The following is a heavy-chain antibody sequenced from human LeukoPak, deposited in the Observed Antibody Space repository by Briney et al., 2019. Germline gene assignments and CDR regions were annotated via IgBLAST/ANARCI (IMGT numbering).Heavy chain of an antibody. CDR3: ARVAEYGRRRDTAMVFGAPGY. CDR2: ISYDGSNK. V-gene: IGHV3-30-3*01. Sequence: GSLRLSCAASGFTFSSYAMHWVRQAPGKGLEWVAVISYDGSNKYYADSVKGRFTISRDNSKNTLYLQMNSLRAEDTAVYYCARVAEYGRRRDTAMVFGAPGYWGQGTLVTVSS. J-gene: IGHJ4*02. D-gene: IGHD5-18*01. CDR1: GFTFSSYA.